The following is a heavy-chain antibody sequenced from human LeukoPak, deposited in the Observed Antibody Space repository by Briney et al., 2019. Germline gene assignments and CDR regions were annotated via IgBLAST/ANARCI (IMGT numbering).Heavy chain of an antibody. J-gene: IGHJ4*02. V-gene: IGHV3-72*01. CDR3: ARGGSGYEVDY. CDR2: TRNKANSYTT. Sequence: PGGSLRLSCAASGFTFSDHYMDWVRQAPGKGLEWVGRTRNKANSYTTEYAASVKGRFTISRDDSKNSLYLQMNSLKTEDTAVYYCARGGSGYEVDYWGQGTLVTVSS. CDR1: GFTFSDHY. D-gene: IGHD6-25*01.